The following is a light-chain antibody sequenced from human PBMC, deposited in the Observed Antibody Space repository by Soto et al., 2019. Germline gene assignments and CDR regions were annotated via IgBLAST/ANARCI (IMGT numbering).Light chain of an antibody. CDR1: SSNIGAGYD. CDR2: GNS. J-gene: IGLJ1*01. V-gene: IGLV1-40*01. CDR3: QSYDSSLSAYV. Sequence: HSALAQPPSVSGAPGQKVTISCTGSSSNIGAGYDLHWYQQLPGTAPKLLLYGNSNRPSGVPDRFSGSKSGTSASLAITGLQAEDEADYYCQSYDSSLSAYVFGTGTKVTVL.